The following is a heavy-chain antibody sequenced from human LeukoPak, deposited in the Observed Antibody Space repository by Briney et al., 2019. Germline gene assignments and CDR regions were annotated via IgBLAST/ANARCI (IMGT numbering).Heavy chain of an antibody. CDR3: ATEAPRSYYFDY. CDR2: VYATGGTT. CDR1: EDTFTYYH. V-gene: IGHV1-46*01. J-gene: IGHJ4*02. Sequence: ASVKVSCKASEDTFTYYHIHWVRQAPVQGVEWMGAVYATGGTTINTQNFQGRVTMTRDTSTGTVYMELGSLRFEDTAMYYCATEAPRSYYFDYWGQGILVTVSS.